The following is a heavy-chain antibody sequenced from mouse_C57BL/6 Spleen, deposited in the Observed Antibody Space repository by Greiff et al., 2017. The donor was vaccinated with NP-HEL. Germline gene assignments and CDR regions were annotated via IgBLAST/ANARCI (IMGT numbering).Heavy chain of an antibody. J-gene: IGHJ2*01. V-gene: IGHV1-64*01. D-gene: IGHD1-1*01. Sequence: VQLQQPGAELVKPGASVKLSCKASGYTFTSYWMHWVKQRPGQGLEWIGMIHPNSGSTNYNEKFKSKATLTVDKSSSTAYMQLSSLTSEDSAVYYCSREGYGSDFDYWGQGTTLTVSS. CDR2: IHPNSGST. CDR1: GYTFTSYW. CDR3: SREGYGSDFDY.